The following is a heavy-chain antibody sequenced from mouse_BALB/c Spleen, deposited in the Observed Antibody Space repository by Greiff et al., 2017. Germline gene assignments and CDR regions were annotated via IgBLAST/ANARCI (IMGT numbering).Heavy chain of an antibody. CDR3: ARRGDDYAWFAY. CDR2: ISYSGST. D-gene: IGHD2-4*01. Sequence: ESGPGLVKPSQSLSLTCTVTGYSITSDYAWNWIRQFPGNKLEWMGYISYSGSTSYNPSLKSRISITRDTSKNQFFLQLNSVTTEDTATYYCARRGDDYAWFAYWGQGTLVTVSA. J-gene: IGHJ3*01. V-gene: IGHV3-2*02. CDR1: GYSITSDYA.